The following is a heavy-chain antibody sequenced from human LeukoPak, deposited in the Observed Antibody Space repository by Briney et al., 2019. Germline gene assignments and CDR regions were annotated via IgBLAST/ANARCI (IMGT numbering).Heavy chain of an antibody. Sequence: ASVKVSCKASGYTFTSHGLSWVRQAPGQGLEWMGWISGYNGNTNYTQNLQGRVTMTTDTSTSTAYMELGSLRSDDTAVYYCARGLGVVTAQSEQPKPRYFDLWGRGTQVTVSS. D-gene: IGHD2-21*02. CDR2: ISGYNGNT. CDR3: ARGLGVVTAQSEQPKPRYFDL. J-gene: IGHJ2*01. V-gene: IGHV1-18*01. CDR1: GYTFTSHG.